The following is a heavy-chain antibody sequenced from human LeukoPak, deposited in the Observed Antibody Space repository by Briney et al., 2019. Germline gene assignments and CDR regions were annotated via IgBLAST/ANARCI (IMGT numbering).Heavy chain of an antibody. V-gene: IGHV4-59*01. Sequence: PSETLSLTCTVSGVSISHYYWSWIRQPPGKGLEWIGYIYYSGTTNYNPSLKSRVTISVDTSKNQFSLQLNSVTAADTAVYYCAREDPRTKVPEGMDVWGQGTTVTVSS. J-gene: IGHJ6*02. CDR1: GVSISHYY. CDR3: AREDPRTKVPEGMDV. CDR2: IYYSGTT. D-gene: IGHD4/OR15-4a*01.